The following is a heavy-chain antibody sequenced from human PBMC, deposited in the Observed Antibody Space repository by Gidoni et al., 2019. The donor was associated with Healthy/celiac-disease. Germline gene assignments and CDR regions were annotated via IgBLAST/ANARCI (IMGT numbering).Heavy chain of an antibody. CDR1: GFTFSSNA. CDR3: AKGLEYSSSSYYYYYGMDV. Sequence: EVQLLASGGGLVQPGGSLRRSCAASGFTFSSNAMSWVRQAPGKGLEWVSAISGSGGSTYYADSVKGRFTISRDNSKNTLYLQMNSLRAEDTAVYYCAKGLEYSSSSYYYYYGMDVWGQGTTVTVSS. CDR2: ISGSGGST. V-gene: IGHV3-23*01. J-gene: IGHJ6*02. D-gene: IGHD6-6*01.